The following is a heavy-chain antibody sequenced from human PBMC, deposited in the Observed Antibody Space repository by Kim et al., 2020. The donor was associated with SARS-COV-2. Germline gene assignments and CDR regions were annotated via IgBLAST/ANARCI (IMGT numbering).Heavy chain of an antibody. CDR2: IKHGGSYI. CDR3: ARDNGRGSSSGAAFDI. J-gene: IGHJ3*02. CDR1: GFNFNVYS. Sequence: GGSLRLSCAASGFNFNVYSMSWIRQAPGKGLEWVASIKHGGSYIYYIDSVKARFTISRDNAEKSVYLELKSLTAEDTAVYYCARDNGRGSSSGAAFDIWG. D-gene: IGHD2-15*01. V-gene: IGHV3-7*01.